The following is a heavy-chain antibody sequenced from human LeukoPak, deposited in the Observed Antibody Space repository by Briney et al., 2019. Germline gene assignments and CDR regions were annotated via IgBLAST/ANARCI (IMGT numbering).Heavy chain of an antibody. D-gene: IGHD2-2*01. V-gene: IGHV4-34*01. CDR3: ARVYCSSTSCRGRGWFDP. CDR2: INHSGST. CDR1: GGSFSGYY. Sequence: PSETLSLTCAVYGGSFSGYYWSWIRQPPGKGLEWIGEINHSGSTNYNPSLKSRVTISVDTSKNQFSLKLSSVTAADTAVYYCARVYCSSTSCRGRGWFDPWGQGTLVTVSS. J-gene: IGHJ5*02.